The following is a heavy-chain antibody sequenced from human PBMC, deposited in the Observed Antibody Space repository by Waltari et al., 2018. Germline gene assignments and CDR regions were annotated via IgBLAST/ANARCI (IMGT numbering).Heavy chain of an antibody. CDR1: GLSFSTYW. D-gene: IGHD2-2*01. J-gene: IGHJ4*02. CDR2: INGGESTT. V-gene: IGHV3-74*01. CDR3: AAPHSTSWYVSDY. Sequence: EVQLVESGGGLVQPGVSLRLSCAASGLSFSTYWMHWVRQGPGKGLVWVSRINGGESTTNYADSVKGRFTISRDNAKNTLYLQMNSLRAEDTAVYYCAAPHSTSWYVSDYWGQGALVTVSS.